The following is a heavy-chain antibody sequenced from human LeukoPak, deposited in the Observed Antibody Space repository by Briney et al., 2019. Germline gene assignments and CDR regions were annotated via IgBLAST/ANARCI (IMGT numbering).Heavy chain of an antibody. Sequence: GGSLRLSCAASGFTFSSYSMNWVRQAPGKGLEWVSSIGSSSSYIYYADSVKGRFTISRDNSKNTLYLQMNSLRAEDTAVYYCAKALSASSYDYWGQGTLVTVSS. CDR3: AKALSASSYDY. CDR2: IGSSSSYI. CDR1: GFTFSSYS. J-gene: IGHJ4*02. D-gene: IGHD2-2*01. V-gene: IGHV3-21*04.